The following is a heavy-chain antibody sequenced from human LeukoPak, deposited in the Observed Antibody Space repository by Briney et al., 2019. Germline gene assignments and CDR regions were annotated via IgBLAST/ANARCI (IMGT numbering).Heavy chain of an antibody. CDR2: IYYSGST. CDR1: GGSISSSSYY. V-gene: IGHV4-61*01. Sequence: SETLSLTCTVSGGSISSSSYYWGWIRQPPGKGLEWIGYIYYSGSTNYNPSLKSRVTISVDTSKNQFSLKLSSVTAADTAVYYCARDDYGDSAFDIWGQGTMVTVSS. J-gene: IGHJ3*02. D-gene: IGHD4-17*01. CDR3: ARDDYGDSAFDI.